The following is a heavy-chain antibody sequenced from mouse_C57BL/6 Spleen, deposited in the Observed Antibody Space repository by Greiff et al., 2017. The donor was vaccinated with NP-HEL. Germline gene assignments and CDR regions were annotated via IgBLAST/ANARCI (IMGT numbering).Heavy chain of an antibody. Sequence: QVQLQQSGPELVKPGASVKISCKASGYAFSSSWMNWVKQRPGKGLEWIGRIYPGDGDTNYNGKFKGKATLTADKSSSTAYMQLSSLTSEDSAVYFCARGAGGYGSSYGYFDVWGTGTTVTVSS. D-gene: IGHD1-1*01. J-gene: IGHJ1*03. CDR1: GYAFSSSW. V-gene: IGHV1-82*01. CDR3: ARGAGGYGSSYGYFDV. CDR2: IYPGDGDT.